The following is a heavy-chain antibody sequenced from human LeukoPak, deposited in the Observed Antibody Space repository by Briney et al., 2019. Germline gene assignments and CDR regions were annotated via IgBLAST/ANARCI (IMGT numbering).Heavy chain of an antibody. Sequence: SETLSLTCTVSGGSISSGGYYWSWIRQPPGKGLEWIGYIYYSGSTNYNPSHKSRVTISVDTSKNQFSLKLSSVTAADTAVYYCARDDSGSYPGYYYGMDVWGQGTTVTVSS. CDR2: IYYSGST. CDR1: GGSISSGGYY. V-gene: IGHV4-61*08. J-gene: IGHJ6*02. CDR3: ARDDSGSYPGYYYGMDV. D-gene: IGHD1-26*01.